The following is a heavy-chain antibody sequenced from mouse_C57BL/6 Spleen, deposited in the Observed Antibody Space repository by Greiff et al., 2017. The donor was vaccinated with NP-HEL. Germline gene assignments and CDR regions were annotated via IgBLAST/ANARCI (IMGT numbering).Heavy chain of an antibody. D-gene: IGHD2-1*01. CDR1: GFNIKDDY. CDR3: RYGNPDY. CDR2: IDPENGDT. V-gene: IGHV14-4*01. Sequence: VQLKESGAELVRPGASVKLSCTASGFNIKDDYMHWVKQRPEQGLEWIGWIDPENGDTEYASKFQGKATITADTSSNTAYLQLSSLTSEDTAVYYCRYGNPDYWGQGTTLTVSS. J-gene: IGHJ2*01.